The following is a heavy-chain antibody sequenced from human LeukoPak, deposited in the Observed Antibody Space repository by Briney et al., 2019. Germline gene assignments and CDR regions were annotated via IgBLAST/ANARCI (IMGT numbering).Heavy chain of an antibody. D-gene: IGHD3-10*01. CDR3: ARSSVRGVITSFDY. CDR2: ISSSGSTI. V-gene: IGHV3-11*01. CDR1: GFTFSDYY. Sequence: PGGSLRLSCAASGFTFSDYYMSWIRQAPGKGLEWVSYISSSGSTIYYADSVKGRFTISRDNAKNSLYLQMNSLRAEDTAVYYCARSSVRGVITSFDYWGQGTLVTVSS. J-gene: IGHJ4*02.